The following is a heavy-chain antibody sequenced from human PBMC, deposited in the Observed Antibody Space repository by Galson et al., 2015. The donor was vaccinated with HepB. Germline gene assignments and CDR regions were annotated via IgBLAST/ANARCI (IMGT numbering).Heavy chain of an antibody. J-gene: IGHJ4*02. CDR2: INSDGSST. V-gene: IGHV3-74*01. Sequence: SLRLSCAASGFTFSSYWMHWVRQVPGKGLVWVSRINSDGSSTTYADSVKGRFTISRDNAKNTLYLQMNSLRVEDTGVYYCTRDQMTTITTGDYWGQGTLVTVSS. D-gene: IGHD4-11*01. CDR3: TRDQMTTITTGDY. CDR1: GFTFSSYW.